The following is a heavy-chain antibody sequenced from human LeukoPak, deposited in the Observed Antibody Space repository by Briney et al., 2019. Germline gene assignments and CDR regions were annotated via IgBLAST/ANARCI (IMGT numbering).Heavy chain of an antibody. CDR1: GYTFTTYG. CDR2: ISAYNGKT. J-gene: IGHJ5*02. D-gene: IGHD1-1*01. Sequence: ASVTVSCTASGYTFTTYGITWVRQAPGQGLEWMGWISAYNGKTNYAQKFQGRITMTTDTSTSTGYMELRSLSSDDTAVYYCARDGTTGTTFRFDPWGQGTQVTVSS. V-gene: IGHV1-18*04. CDR3: ARDGTTGTTFRFDP.